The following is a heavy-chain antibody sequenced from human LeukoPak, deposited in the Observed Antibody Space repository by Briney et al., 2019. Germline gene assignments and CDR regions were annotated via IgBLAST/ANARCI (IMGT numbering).Heavy chain of an antibody. CDR1: GFTCRSYW. J-gene: IGHJ4*02. CDR3: ARDLSGVAGYTYGRGIDY. CDR2: IKKDGSEK. Sequence: GGSLRLSCAASGFTCRSYWMSWVRQAPGKGLEWVANIKKDGSEKYYVDSVKGRFTISRDNAKTSLYLQMNSLRAEDTAVYYCARDLSGVAGYTYGRGIDYWGQGTLVTVSS. V-gene: IGHV3-7*01. D-gene: IGHD5-18*01.